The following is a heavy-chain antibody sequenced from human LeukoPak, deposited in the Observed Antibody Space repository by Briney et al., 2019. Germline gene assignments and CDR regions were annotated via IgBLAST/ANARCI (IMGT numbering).Heavy chain of an antibody. CDR1: GFTFDDYA. V-gene: IGHV3-23*01. J-gene: IGHJ4*02. CDR3: AKDGQDYGDYALGFY. CDR2: ISGSGGST. Sequence: GGSLRLSCAASGFTFDDYAMHWVSQAPGKGLEWVSAISGSGGSTYYADSVKGRFTISRDNSKNTLYLQMNSLRAEDTAVYYCAKDGQDYGDYALGFYWGQGTLVTVSS. D-gene: IGHD4-17*01.